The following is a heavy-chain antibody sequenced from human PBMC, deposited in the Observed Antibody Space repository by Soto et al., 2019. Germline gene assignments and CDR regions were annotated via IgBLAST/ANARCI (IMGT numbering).Heavy chain of an antibody. CDR1: GFTFSTYS. V-gene: IGHV3-21*01. CDR3: ARVRSYSYGQGYGMDV. J-gene: IGHJ6*02. Sequence: GGSLRLSCAASGFTFSTYSMNWVRQAPGKGLEWVSSISSSSGYIYYADSVKGRFTISRDDAKNSLFLQMNSLRAEDTAVYYCARVRSYSYGQGYGMDVWGQGTTVTVSS. D-gene: IGHD5-18*01. CDR2: ISSSSGYI.